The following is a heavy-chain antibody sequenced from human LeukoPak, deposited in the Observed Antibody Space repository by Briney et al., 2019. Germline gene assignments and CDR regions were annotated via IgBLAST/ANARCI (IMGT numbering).Heavy chain of an antibody. CDR3: ARGRYLDY. Sequence: GASVKVSCKASGYXFTGYYIHWVRQAPGQGLESMGWINSNSGGTNYAQKFQGRVTMTRDTSISTAYMELSRLRSDDTAVYYCARGRYLDYWGQGTVVPVSS. CDR2: INSNSGGT. V-gene: IGHV1-2*02. CDR1: GYXFTGYY. J-gene: IGHJ4*02. D-gene: IGHD1-14*01.